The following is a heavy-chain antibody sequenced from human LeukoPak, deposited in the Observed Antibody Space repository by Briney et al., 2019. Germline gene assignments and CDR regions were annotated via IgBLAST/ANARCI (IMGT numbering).Heavy chain of an antibody. Sequence: GGSLRLSCAASGFVVSANYMSWVRQAPGKGLEWVPVLYSGGSTYYTDSVKGRFTISRDNSNNTLYLQMRAEDTAVYYCAMDSAWLPLKFDYWGPGTLVAVST. CDR2: LYSGGST. J-gene: IGHJ4*02. CDR1: GFVVSANY. D-gene: IGHD5-24*01. CDR3: AMDSAWLPLKFDY. V-gene: IGHV3-66*01.